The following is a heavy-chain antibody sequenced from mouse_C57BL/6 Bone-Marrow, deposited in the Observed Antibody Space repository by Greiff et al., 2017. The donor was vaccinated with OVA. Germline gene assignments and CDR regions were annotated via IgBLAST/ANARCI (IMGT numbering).Heavy chain of an antibody. Sequence: QVQLQQPGAELVKPGASVKMSCTASGYTFTSYWMPWVQQRPGQGLEWIGDIYPGSGSTDYTEKFKGKATLTVDTSSSTAYLQLSSLTSEDTAVYYCARSEDVGYYVYYGVQGT. V-gene: IGHV1-55*01. CDR3: ARSEDVGYYVYY. J-gene: IGHJ2*01. CDR1: GYTFTSYW. CDR2: IYPGSGST. D-gene: IGHD2-3*01.